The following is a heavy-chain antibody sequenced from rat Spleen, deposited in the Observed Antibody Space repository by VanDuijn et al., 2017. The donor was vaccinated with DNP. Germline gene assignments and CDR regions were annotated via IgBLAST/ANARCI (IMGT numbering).Heavy chain of an antibody. D-gene: IGHD1-4*01. J-gene: IGHJ1*01. CDR1: GFTFSDYA. V-gene: IGHV5-7*01. CDR2: IIYDGSST. Sequence: EVQLVESGGDLVQPGGSLKLSCAASGFTFSDYAMAWVRQAPKKGLEWVATIIYDGSSTYYRDSVRGRFTISRDNAKNTLYLQMNSLRSEDTATYYCARTTRVYWYFDFWGPGTMVTVSS. CDR3: ARTTRVYWYFDF.